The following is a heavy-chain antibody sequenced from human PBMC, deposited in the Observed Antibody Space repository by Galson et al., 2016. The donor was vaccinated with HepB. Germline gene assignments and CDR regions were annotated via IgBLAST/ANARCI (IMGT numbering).Heavy chain of an antibody. J-gene: IGHJ6*02. CDR2: ITPGDSTT. CDR3: ARHPNGMDV. CDR1: GYSFTNYW. V-gene: IGHV5-51*01. Sequence: QSGAEAKKPGESLKISCKGSGYSFTNYWIGCVRQMPGKGLEWMGIITPGDSTTRYRPSFHGQVTISADKSISTAYLQWSSLKASDTAIYYCARHPNGMDVWGQGTTVTVSS.